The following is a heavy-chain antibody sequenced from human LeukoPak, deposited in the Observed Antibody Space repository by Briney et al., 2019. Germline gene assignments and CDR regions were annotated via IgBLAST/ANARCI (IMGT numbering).Heavy chain of an antibody. J-gene: IGHJ4*02. D-gene: IGHD4-11*01. V-gene: IGHV1-69*13. CDR1: GGTFSSYA. CDR2: MIPIFGTA. CDR3: AREVNKAWYFDY. Sequence: ASVKVSCKASGGTFSSYAISWVRQAPGQGLEWMGGMIPIFGTANYAQKFQGRVTITADESTSTAYMELSSLRSEDTAVYYCAREVNKAWYFDYWGQGTLVTVSS.